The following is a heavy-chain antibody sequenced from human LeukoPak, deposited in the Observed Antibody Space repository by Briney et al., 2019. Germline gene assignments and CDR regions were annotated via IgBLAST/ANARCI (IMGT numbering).Heavy chain of an antibody. V-gene: IGHV3-33*01. CDR1: GFTFNRYG. Sequence: GGSLRLSCAASGFTFNRYGMHWVRQAPGKGLEWVAFTGPDGKKTFYGDSLNGRFTISRDNFEDTVFLQMNTMRAEDTAVYYCARQMVEGQQNYYMDVWGDGTTVTVSS. D-gene: IGHD2-15*01. J-gene: IGHJ6*03. CDR3: ARQMVEGQQNYYMDV. CDR2: TGPDGKKT.